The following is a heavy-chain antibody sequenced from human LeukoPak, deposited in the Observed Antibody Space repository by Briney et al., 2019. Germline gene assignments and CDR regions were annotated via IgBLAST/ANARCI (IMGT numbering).Heavy chain of an antibody. CDR3: ARERAYYDILPRWFDP. CDR1: GGSISSSSYY. Sequence: SETLSLTCTVSGGSISSSSYYWGWIRQPAEKGLEWIGRIYTSGSTNYNPSLKSRVTISLDTSKNQFSLKLSSVTAADTAVYYCARERAYYDILPRWFDPWGQGTLVTVSS. CDR2: IYTSGST. J-gene: IGHJ5*02. V-gene: IGHV4-61*02. D-gene: IGHD3-9*01.